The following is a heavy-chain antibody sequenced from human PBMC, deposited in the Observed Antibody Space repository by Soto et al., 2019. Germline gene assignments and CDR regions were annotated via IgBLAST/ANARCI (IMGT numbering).Heavy chain of an antibody. D-gene: IGHD3-16*02. CDR3: AKESFYIVNSSPEGTFDY. V-gene: IGHV3-23*01. CDR2: ISGSGGST. Sequence: EVQLLESGGGLVQPGGSLRLSCAASGFTFSSYAMSWVRQAPGKGLEWVSAISGSGGSTYYADSVKGRFTISRDNSKNTLYLQMNSLRAEDTAVYYCAKESFYIVNSSPEGTFDYWGQGTLVTVSS. CDR1: GFTFSSYA. J-gene: IGHJ4*02.